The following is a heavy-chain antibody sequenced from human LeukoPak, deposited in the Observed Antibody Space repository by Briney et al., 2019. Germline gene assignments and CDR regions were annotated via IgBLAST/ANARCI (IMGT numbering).Heavy chain of an antibody. CDR2: ISGSGGDT. CDR1: GFTFSSYV. J-gene: IGHJ4*02. D-gene: IGHD3-16*02. V-gene: IGHV3-23*01. Sequence: GGSLRLSCAASGFTFSSYVMNWVRQTPGKGLEWVSGISGSGGDTYYADSVKGRFTISRDNSKNTVYLQMNSLRAEDTAVYCCAKDLDVWGSYRPPDDYWGQGTLVTVSS. CDR3: AKDLDVWGSYRPPDDY.